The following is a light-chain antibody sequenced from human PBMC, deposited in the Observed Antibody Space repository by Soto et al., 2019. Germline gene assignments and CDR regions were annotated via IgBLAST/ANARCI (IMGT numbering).Light chain of an antibody. CDR3: SSYAGTNRV. Sequence: QSALTQPPSASGSPGQSVTISCTGTSSDVGANNYVSRYQQHPGKPPKLMIYEVTKRPSGVPDRFSGSKSGNTASLTVSGLQAEDEADYYCSSYAGTNRVFGTGTKLTVL. CDR1: SSDVGANNY. J-gene: IGLJ1*01. CDR2: EVT. V-gene: IGLV2-8*01.